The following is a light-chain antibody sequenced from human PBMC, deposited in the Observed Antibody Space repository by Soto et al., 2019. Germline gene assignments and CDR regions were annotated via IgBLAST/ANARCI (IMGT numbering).Light chain of an antibody. V-gene: IGKV3-15*01. CDR1: ETVSTK. Sequence: EIVMTQSPSTLSVSPGEAATLSCRASETVSTKVGWYQQKPGQAPRLLIYGASTGATCIPDRVCGSRSGTDFTLTISRLQPEDFAVYYCQHYNNSPITFGPGTKVDIK. CDR2: GAS. J-gene: IGKJ3*01. CDR3: QHYNNSPIT.